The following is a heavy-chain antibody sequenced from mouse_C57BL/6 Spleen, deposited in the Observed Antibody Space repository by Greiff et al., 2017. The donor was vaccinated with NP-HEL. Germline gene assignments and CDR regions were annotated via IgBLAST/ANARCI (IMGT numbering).Heavy chain of an antibody. CDR1: GYAFTNYL. J-gene: IGHJ4*01. V-gene: IGHV1-54*01. CDR3: ERGLIYYGNYGGAMDY. Sequence: QVQLKQSGAELVRPGTSVKVSCKASGYAFTNYLIEWVKQRPGQGLEWIGVINPGSGGTNYNEKFKGKATLTADKSSSTAYMQLSSLTSEDSAVYFWERGLIYYGNYGGAMDYWGQGTSVTVSS. D-gene: IGHD2-1*01. CDR2: INPGSGGT.